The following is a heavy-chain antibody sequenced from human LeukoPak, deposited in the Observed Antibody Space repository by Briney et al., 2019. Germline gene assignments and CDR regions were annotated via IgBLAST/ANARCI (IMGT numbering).Heavy chain of an antibody. CDR1: GFTFSSYG. V-gene: IGHV3-48*04. CDR2: ISSSGSTI. J-gene: IGHJ3*02. CDR3: ARGSRDAFDI. Sequence: GGSLRLSCAASGFTFSSYGMHWVRQAPGKGLEWVSYISSSGSTIYYADSVKGRFTISRDNAKNSVYLQMNSLRAEDTAVYYCARGSRDAFDIWGQGTMATVPS. D-gene: IGHD2-2*01.